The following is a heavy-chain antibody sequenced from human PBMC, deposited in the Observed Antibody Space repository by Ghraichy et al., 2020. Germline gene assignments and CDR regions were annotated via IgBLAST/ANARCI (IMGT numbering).Heavy chain of an antibody. CDR3: ARVGLRYYGSGSYYNANKNSWFDP. CDR1: GGSFSGYY. V-gene: IGHV4-34*01. D-gene: IGHD3-10*01. CDR2: INHSGST. J-gene: IGHJ5*02. Sequence: SETLSLTCAVYGGSFSGYYWSWIRQPPGKGLEWIGEINHSGSTNYNPSLKSRVTMSVDTSKNQFSLKLTSVTAADTAVYYCARVGLRYYGSGSYYNANKNSWFDPWGQGTLVTVSS.